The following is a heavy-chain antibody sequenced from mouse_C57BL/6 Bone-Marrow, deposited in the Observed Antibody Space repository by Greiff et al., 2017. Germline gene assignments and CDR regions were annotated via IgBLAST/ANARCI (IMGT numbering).Heavy chain of an antibody. CDR3: ARGNIVPYDATSPYYAMDY. V-gene: IGHV1-72*01. Sequence: VQLQQSGAELVKPGASVKLSCKASGYTFTSYWMHWVKQRPGRGLEWIGRIDPNSGGTKYTEQFKSKATLTVDKPSSTAYLQLSSLTSEDSAVYYCARGNIVPYDATSPYYAMDYWGQGTSVTVSS. CDR2: IDPNSGGT. J-gene: IGHJ4*01. CDR1: GYTFTSYW. D-gene: IGHD6-1*01.